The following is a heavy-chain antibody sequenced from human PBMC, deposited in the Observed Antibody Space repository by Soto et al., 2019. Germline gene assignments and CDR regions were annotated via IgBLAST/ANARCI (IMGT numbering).Heavy chain of an antibody. D-gene: IGHD6-19*01. CDR3: AKELREAGIAVVFYYYYGMDV. J-gene: IGHJ6*02. V-gene: IGHV3-30*18. Sequence: QVQLVESGGGVVQPGRSLRLSCAASGFTFSSYGMHWVRQAPGKGLEWVAVISYDGSNKYYADSVKGRFTISRDNSKNTLYLQMNSLRAEDTAVYYYAKELREAGIAVVFYYYYGMDVWGQGTTVTVSS. CDR1: GFTFSSYG. CDR2: ISYDGSNK.